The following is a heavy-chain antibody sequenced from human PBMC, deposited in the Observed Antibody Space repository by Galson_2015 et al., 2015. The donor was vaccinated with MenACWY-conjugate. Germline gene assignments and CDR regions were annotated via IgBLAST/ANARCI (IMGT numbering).Heavy chain of an antibody. D-gene: IGHD3-16*02. CDR2: ISNSGSST. Sequence: SLRLSCAASGFTFTTYAMSWVRQAPGKGLEWVSAISNSGSSTYYADSVKGRFAISRDNSKNTLYLQMDSLRAEDTAVYYCARRQRVSSNTCYTFDYWGQGTLVTVSS. V-gene: IGHV3-23*01. J-gene: IGHJ4*02. CDR1: GFTFTTYA. CDR3: ARRQRVSSNTCYTFDY.